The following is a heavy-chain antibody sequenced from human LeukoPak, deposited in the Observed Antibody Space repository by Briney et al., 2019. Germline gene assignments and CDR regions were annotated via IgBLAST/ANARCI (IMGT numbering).Heavy chain of an antibody. V-gene: IGHV1-69*04. Sequence: GASVKVSCKASGGTFSSYAISWVRQAPGQGLEWMGRIIPIPGIANYAQKFQGRVTITADKSTSTAYMELSSLRSEDTAVYYCARVGAAGTSAYWGQGTLVTVSS. CDR2: IIPIPGIA. CDR3: ARVGAAGTSAY. J-gene: IGHJ4*02. CDR1: GGTFSSYA. D-gene: IGHD6-13*01.